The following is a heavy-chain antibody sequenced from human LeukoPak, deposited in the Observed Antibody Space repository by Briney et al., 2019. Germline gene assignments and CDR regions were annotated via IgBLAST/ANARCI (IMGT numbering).Heavy chain of an antibody. V-gene: IGHV1-18*01. J-gene: IGHJ4*02. Sequence: ASVKVSCKASGYTSTNYGITWGRQAPGQGLEWMGWISGYQGSTKYAQNCQGTVTMAIDPSTRPAYIDLRSLRSDDTAVYFCARSELGTITAGLFNYWGQRTLVAVSP. CDR2: ISGYQGST. D-gene: IGHD5-24*01. CDR1: GYTSTNYG. CDR3: ARSELGTITAGLFNY.